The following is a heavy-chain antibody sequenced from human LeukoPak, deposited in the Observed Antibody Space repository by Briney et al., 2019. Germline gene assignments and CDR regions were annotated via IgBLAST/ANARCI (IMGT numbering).Heavy chain of an antibody. Sequence: PSETLSLTCAVYGGSFSGYYWSWIRQSPGKGLEWIGEINHRGSTNYNPSLKRRVTISVDTSKNQSSLKLSSVTAADTAVYYCAIGLLWFGELFEDYWGQGTLVTVSS. V-gene: IGHV4-34*01. CDR3: AIGLLWFGELFEDY. CDR1: GGSFSGYY. J-gene: IGHJ4*02. CDR2: INHRGST. D-gene: IGHD3-10*01.